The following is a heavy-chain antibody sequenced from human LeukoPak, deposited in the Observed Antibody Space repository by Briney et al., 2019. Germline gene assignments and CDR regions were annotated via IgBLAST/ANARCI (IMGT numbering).Heavy chain of an antibody. CDR3: AKEIWPTVTTPGHTHFDY. J-gene: IGHJ4*02. CDR1: GFNFDDYG. CDR2: IRYDGRNK. D-gene: IGHD4-17*01. Sequence: GGSLRLSCAASGFNFDDYGMSWVRQGPGKGLEWVAFIRYDGRNKYYADSVKGRFTISRDNSKNTLCLQMNSLRAEDTAVYYCAKEIWPTVTTPGHTHFDYWAREPWSPSPQ. V-gene: IGHV3-30*02.